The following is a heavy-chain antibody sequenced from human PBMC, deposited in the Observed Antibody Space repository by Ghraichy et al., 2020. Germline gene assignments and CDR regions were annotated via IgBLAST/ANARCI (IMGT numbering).Heavy chain of an antibody. CDR1: GFTFSSYA. Sequence: GGSLRLSCAASGFTFSSYAMTWVRQAPGKGLEWVSAISASGGSTYYADSVKGRFTISRDNSKNTLYLQMNSLRAEDTAVYYCAKESGSYWGSFDYWGQGTLVTVSS. V-gene: IGHV3-23*01. CDR2: ISASGGST. CDR3: AKESGSYWGSFDY. D-gene: IGHD1-26*01. J-gene: IGHJ4*02.